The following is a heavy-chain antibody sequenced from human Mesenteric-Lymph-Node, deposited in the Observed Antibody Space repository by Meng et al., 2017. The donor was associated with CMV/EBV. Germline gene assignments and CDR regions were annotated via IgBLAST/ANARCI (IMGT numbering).Heavy chain of an antibody. D-gene: IGHD5-18*01. CDR3: ARPTLYSYGFRTYHHYGMDV. CDR1: GFMFSSYG. V-gene: IGHV3-30*03. Sequence: GESLKISCAASGFMFSSYGMHWVRQAPGKGPEWVAVISYDGKNEYEDSVKGRFTVSRDNAKNILYLQINSLRVEDTGVYYCARPTLYSYGFRTYHHYGMDVWGQGTTVTVSS. J-gene: IGHJ6*02. CDR2: ISYDGKN.